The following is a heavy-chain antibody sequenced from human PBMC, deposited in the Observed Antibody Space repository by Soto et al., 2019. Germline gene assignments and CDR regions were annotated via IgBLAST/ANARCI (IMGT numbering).Heavy chain of an antibody. CDR2: IYYSGST. J-gene: IGHJ4*02. CDR3: ARIRAVAGNIVDY. CDR1: GGSISSSSYY. D-gene: IGHD6-19*01. V-gene: IGHV4-39*01. Sequence: ETLSLTCTVSGGSISSSSYYWGWIRQPPGKGLEWIGSIYYSGSTYYNPSLKSRVTISVDTSKNQFSLKLSSVTAADTAVYYCARIRAVAGNIVDYWGQGTLVTVSS.